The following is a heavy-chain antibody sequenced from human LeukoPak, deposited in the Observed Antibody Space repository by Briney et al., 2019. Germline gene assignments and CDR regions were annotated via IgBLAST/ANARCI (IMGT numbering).Heavy chain of an antibody. D-gene: IGHD6-6*01. CDR1: GFTFSSYG. V-gene: IGHV3-33*01. CDR3: ARAAYMSSPDY. J-gene: IGHJ4*02. Sequence: PGRSLRLSCAASGFTFSSYGMHWVRQAPGKGLEWVAVIWYDGSNKYYADSVKGRFTISRDNSKNTLYLQMNSLRAEHTAVYYCARAAYMSSPDYWGQGTLVTVSS. CDR2: IWYDGSNK.